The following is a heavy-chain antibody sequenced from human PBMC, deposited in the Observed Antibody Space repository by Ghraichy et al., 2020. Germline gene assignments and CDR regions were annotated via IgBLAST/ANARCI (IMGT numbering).Heavy chain of an antibody. CDR1: GFTFSSYS. Sequence: GGSLRLSCAASGFTFSSYSMNWVRQAPGKGLEWVSSISSSSSYIYYADSVKGRFTISRDNAKNSLYLQMNSLRAEDTAVYYCAREGGIVGAFHLGYYYGMDVWGQGTTVTVSS. CDR2: ISSSSSYI. V-gene: IGHV3-21*01. J-gene: IGHJ6*02. D-gene: IGHD1-26*01. CDR3: AREGGIVGAFHLGYYYGMDV.